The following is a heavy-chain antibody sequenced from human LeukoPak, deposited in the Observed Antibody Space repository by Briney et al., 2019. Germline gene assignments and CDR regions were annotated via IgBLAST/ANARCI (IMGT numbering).Heavy chain of an antibody. J-gene: IGHJ5*02. V-gene: IGHV3-48*04. CDR2: ISSSGSTI. CDR3: ATTPSDVRYFDWPPCCWFDP. D-gene: IGHD3-9*01. Sequence: TGGSLRLSCATSGFSFSSYAMSWVRQAPGKGLEWVSYISSSGSTIYYADSVKGRFTISRDNAKNSLYLQMNSLRAEDTAVYHCATTPSDVRYFDWPPCCWFDPWGQGTLVTVSS. CDR1: GFSFSSYA.